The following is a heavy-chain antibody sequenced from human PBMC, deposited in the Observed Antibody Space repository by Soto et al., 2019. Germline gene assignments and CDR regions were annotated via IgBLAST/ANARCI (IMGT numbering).Heavy chain of an antibody. J-gene: IGHJ4*02. V-gene: IGHV3-23*01. Sequence: EVQLLESGGGLVQPGGSLRLSCAASGLTFDNYAMSWVRQGPGKGLEWVSAISSDGVYTYYADSVKGRFTISRDNSRNTLYMQMHGLRAEDTALYYCAKEDKAVGGTREYWGRGTLVTVSS. D-gene: IGHD6-19*01. CDR3: AKEDKAVGGTREY. CDR2: ISSDGVYT. CDR1: GLTFDNYA.